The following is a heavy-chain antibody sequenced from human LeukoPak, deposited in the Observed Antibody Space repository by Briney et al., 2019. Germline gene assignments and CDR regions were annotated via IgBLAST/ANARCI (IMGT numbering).Heavy chain of an antibody. CDR2: IYSDGST. D-gene: IGHD3-3*01. J-gene: IGHJ4*02. Sequence: GGSLRLSCAASGFTISNNYMSWVRQAPGKGLQWVSIIYSDGSTYYADSVKGRFTISRDNSKNTLYLQMNSLRAEDTAVYYCASLSLRFYDYWGQGTLVTVSS. CDR3: ASLSLRFYDY. V-gene: IGHV3-53*01. CDR1: GFTISNNY.